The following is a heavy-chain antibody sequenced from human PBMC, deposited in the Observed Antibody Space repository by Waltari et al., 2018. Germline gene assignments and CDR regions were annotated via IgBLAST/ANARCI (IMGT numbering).Heavy chain of an antibody. Sequence: QVQLVQSGTEVKKPGASVKVSCQASGYSFTDYHRHWGRQTAGQGLEWLGWINPKNGDTVYAQNFLGRVTMTRDTSSNTVYMDLSGLRSDDTAVFYCARDPGPIVGAPDYWGQGTLVTVSS. CDR1: GYSFTDYH. D-gene: IGHD1-26*01. CDR3: ARDPGPIVGAPDY. CDR2: INPKNGDT. V-gene: IGHV1-2*02. J-gene: IGHJ4*02.